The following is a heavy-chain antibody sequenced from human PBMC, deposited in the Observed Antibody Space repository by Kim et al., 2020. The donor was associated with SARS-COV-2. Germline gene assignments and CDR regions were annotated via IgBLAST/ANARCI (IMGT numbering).Heavy chain of an antibody. CDR1: GYPFTAYT. CDR2: INAANGNT. CDR3: ARGYSYYRSGFYGMDV. V-gene: IGHV1-3*01. J-gene: IGHJ6*02. D-gene: IGHD3-10*01. Sequence: ASVKVSCKASGYPFTAYTLHWVRQAPGQRLEWMGWINAANGNTKYSQKFQGRVTITRDTSASTVYMDLTSLRSEDTAVYYCARGYSYYRSGFYGMDVWGQGTTVTVSS.